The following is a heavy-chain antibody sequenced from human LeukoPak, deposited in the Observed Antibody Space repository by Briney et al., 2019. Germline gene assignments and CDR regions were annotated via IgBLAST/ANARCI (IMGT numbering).Heavy chain of an antibody. Sequence: ASVKVSCKASGYTFTSYGISWVRQAPGQGLEWMGWISAYNGNTNYAQKLQGRVTMTTDTSTSTAYMELRSLRSDDTAVYYCARSGSYYYGSGSHFDYWGQGTLVTVSS. CDR3: ARSGSYYYGSGSHFDY. V-gene: IGHV1-18*01. CDR2: ISAYNGNT. D-gene: IGHD3-10*01. CDR1: GYTFTSYG. J-gene: IGHJ4*02.